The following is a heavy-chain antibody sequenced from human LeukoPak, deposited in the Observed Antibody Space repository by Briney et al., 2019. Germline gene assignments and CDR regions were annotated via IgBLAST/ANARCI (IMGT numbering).Heavy chain of an antibody. J-gene: IGHJ3*02. CDR2: INPSGGST. CDR3: ARAREYDFWSGRAGAFDI. CDR1: GYTFTSYY. D-gene: IGHD3-3*01. Sequence: GASVKVSCKASGYTFTSYYMHWVRQAPGQGLEWMGIINPSGGSTSYAQKFQGRVTMTRDTSTSTVYMELSSLRSEDTAMYYCARAREYDFWSGRAGAFDIWGQGTMVTVSS. V-gene: IGHV1-46*01.